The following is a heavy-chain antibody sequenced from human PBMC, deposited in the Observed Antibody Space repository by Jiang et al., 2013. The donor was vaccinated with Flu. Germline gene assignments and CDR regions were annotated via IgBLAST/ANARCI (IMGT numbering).Heavy chain of an antibody. V-gene: IGHV1-46*01. CDR2: LNPSAGST. D-gene: IGHD5-18*01. J-gene: IGHJ6*01. CDR3: AREVNTAIISVYYYGMDV. CDR1: GYTLTSHY. Sequence: SGAEVKKPGASVKVSCKASGYTLTSHYMHWVRQAPGQGLEWMGVLNPSAGSTSYAQKFQDRVTVTRDTSTSTIYMELSSLRSEDTAVYYCAREVNTAIISVYYYGMDVWGPRDHGHRLL.